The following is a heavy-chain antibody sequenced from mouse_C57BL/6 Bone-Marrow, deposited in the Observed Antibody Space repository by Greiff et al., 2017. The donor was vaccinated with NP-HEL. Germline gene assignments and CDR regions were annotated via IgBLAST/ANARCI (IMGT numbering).Heavy chain of an antibody. Sequence: QVQLKQPGAELVKPGASVKLSCKASGYTFTSYWMQWVKQRPGQGLEWIGEIDPSDSYTNYNQKFKGKATLTVDTSSSTAYMQLSSLTSEDSAVYYCARGYGYDDFDYWGQGTTLTVSS. J-gene: IGHJ2*01. CDR2: IDPSDSYT. CDR3: ARGYGYDDFDY. V-gene: IGHV1-50*01. CDR1: GYTFTSYW. D-gene: IGHD2-2*01.